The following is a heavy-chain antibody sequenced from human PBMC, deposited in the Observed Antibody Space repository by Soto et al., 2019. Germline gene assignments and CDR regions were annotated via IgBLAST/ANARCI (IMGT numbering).Heavy chain of an antibody. CDR1: VGSFSGYY. J-gene: IGHJ4*02. V-gene: IGHV4-34*01. CDR2: INHSGST. CDR3: ARGWGRIFDY. Sequence: NPSETLSLTCAVYVGSFSGYYWSWIRQPPGKGLEWIGEINHSGSTNYNPSLKSRVTISVDTSKNQFSLKLSSVTAADTAVYYCARGWGRIFDYWGQGTLVTVSS. D-gene: IGHD7-27*01.